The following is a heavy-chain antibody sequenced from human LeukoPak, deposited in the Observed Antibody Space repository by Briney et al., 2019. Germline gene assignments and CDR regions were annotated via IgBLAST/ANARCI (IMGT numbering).Heavy chain of an antibody. CDR1: GFTFSSYE. Sequence: GGSLRLSCAASGFTFSSYEMNWVRQAPGKGLEWISYISSSGSTMYADSVKGRFTISRDNAKNSLYLQMNSLRAEDTGIYYCARHNCWYDYWGQGTLVTVSS. J-gene: IGHJ4*02. D-gene: IGHD6-13*01. CDR2: ISSSGSTM. V-gene: IGHV3-48*03. CDR3: ARHNCWYDY.